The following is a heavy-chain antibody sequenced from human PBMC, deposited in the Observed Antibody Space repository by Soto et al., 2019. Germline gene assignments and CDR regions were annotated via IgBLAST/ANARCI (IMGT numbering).Heavy chain of an antibody. CDR3: AKRRGSAYGELDY. Sequence: EVQLLESGGGLVQPGGSLRLSCAASRFMFSNYDMSWVRQPPGKGLEWVSGISDGGHDTYYADSVKGRFTISRDNSKNTLFLQMSSLRADDTAIYFCAKRRGSAYGELDYWGQGTLVTVSS. CDR2: ISDGGHDT. J-gene: IGHJ4*02. D-gene: IGHD4-17*01. V-gene: IGHV3-23*01. CDR1: RFMFSNYD.